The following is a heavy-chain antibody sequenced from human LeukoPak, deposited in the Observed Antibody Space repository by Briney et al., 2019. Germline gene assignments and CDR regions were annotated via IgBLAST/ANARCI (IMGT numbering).Heavy chain of an antibody. CDR2: ISYDGSNK. D-gene: IGHD6-19*01. J-gene: IGHJ4*02. Sequence: GRSLRLSCAASGFTFSSYAMHWVRQAPGKGLEWVAVISYDGSNKYYADSMKGRFTISRDNSKNTLYLQMNSQRAEDTAVYYCASGFIAVAGTRVDYWGQGTLVTVSS. CDR3: ASGFIAVAGTRVDY. CDR1: GFTFSSYA. V-gene: IGHV3-30*04.